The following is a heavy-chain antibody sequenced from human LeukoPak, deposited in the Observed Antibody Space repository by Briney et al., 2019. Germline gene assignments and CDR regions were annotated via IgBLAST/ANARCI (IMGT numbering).Heavy chain of an antibody. V-gene: IGHV5-10-1*01. CDR1: GYSFTSYW. J-gene: IGHJ3*02. CDR3: ASLFRDDVFDI. D-gene: IGHD3-10*01. CDR2: VDPSDSYT. Sequence: PGESLKISCKGSGYSFTSYWISWVRQMPGKGLEWMGRVDPSDSYTNYSPSFQGHVSISADKSISAAYLQWRSLKASDTAMYYCASLFRDDVFDIWGQGTMVTVSS.